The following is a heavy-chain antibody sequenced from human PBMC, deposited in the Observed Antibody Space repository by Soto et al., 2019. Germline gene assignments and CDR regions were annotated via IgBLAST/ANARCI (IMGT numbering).Heavy chain of an antibody. J-gene: IGHJ6*02. V-gene: IGHV1-18*01. CDR2: ISADNGNK. CDR3: ARPPQVPRSYYYYGMDA. CDR1: GYTFTSYG. Sequence: QVQLVQSGAEVKKPGASVMVSCKASGYTFTSYGISWVRQAPGQGLEWMGWISADNGNKNYAQKFQGRFTMTTDTSTSTAYMELRSLRSDDTAVYYCARPPQVPRSYYYYGMDAWGQGTTVTVSS. D-gene: IGHD3-10*01.